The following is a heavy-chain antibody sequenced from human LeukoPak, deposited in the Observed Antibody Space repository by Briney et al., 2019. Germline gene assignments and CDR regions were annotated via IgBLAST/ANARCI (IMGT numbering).Heavy chain of an antibody. J-gene: IGHJ4*02. Sequence: SETLSLTCTVSGGSISSYYWSWIRQPPGKGLEWIGYIYYSGSTNYNPSLKSRVTISVDTSKNQFSLKLSSVTAADTAVYYCAASSSFRDTFDYWGQGTLVTVSS. CDR2: IYYSGST. CDR1: GGSISSYY. CDR3: AASSSFRDTFDY. V-gene: IGHV4-59*01. D-gene: IGHD6-6*01.